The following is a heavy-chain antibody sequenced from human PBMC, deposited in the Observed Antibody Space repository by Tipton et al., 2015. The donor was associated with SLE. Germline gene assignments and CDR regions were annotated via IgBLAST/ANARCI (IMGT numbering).Heavy chain of an antibody. CDR2: IYHGGST. D-gene: IGHD3-16*01. CDR1: GGSISNYY. CDR3: AREKGDAYPNLVAFDI. J-gene: IGHJ3*02. Sequence: LRLSCTVSGGSISNYYWSWIRQPPGKGLQWIGFIYHGGSTDYNPSLKSRVTISVDTSKNQFSLKLSSVTAADTAVYYCAREKGDAYPNLVAFDIWGQGTMVTVSS. V-gene: IGHV4-59*01.